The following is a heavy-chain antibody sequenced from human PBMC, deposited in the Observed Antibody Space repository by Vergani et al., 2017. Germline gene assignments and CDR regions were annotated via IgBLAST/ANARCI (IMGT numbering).Heavy chain of an antibody. D-gene: IGHD3-3*01. J-gene: IGHJ4*02. CDR1: GFTFTSYH. V-gene: IGHV1-2*02. CDR3: TSFPTETSEYYVSTGYYHRFFEK. Sequence: QVQLVQSGAEVKKPGASVRVSCKASGFTFTSYHIHWVRLAPGQGLEWMGWINPKNGLTKYAQRFQGRVSLTRDTSITTAFMELSSLRSDDTAMYYCTSFPTETSEYYVSTGYYHRFFEKGGQGTLVTVSS. CDR2: INPKNGLT.